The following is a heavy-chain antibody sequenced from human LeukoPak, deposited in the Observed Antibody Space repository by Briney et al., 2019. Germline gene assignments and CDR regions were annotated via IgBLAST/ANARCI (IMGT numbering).Heavy chain of an antibody. CDR1: GGSITSYY. CDR2: IYYSGST. V-gene: IGHV4-59*08. J-gene: IGHJ5*02. CDR3: ARTAPPYYDFWSGHGGWFDP. D-gene: IGHD3-3*01. Sequence: SETLSLTCTVSGGSITSYYWSWIRQPPGKGLEWIGNIYYSGSTKYNPSLKSRVTISVDTSKNQFSLKLNSVTAADSAVYYCARTAPPYYDFWSGHGGWFDPWGQGTLVTVSS.